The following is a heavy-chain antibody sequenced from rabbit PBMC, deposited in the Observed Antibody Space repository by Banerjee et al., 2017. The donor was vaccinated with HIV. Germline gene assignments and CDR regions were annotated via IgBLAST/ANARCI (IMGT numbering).Heavy chain of an antibody. V-gene: IGHV1S40*01. CDR1: GFSFSSNYW. J-gene: IGHJ4*01. Sequence: QSLEESGGDLVKPGASLTLTCTASGFSFSSNYWLCWVRQAPGKGLEWIACIGAGSTYYATWAKGRFTISKTSSTTVTLQMTSLTAADTATYFCARAIISNTYYGDLWGPGTLVTVS. CDR3: ARAIISNTYYGDL. D-gene: IGHD3-1*01. CDR2: IGAGST.